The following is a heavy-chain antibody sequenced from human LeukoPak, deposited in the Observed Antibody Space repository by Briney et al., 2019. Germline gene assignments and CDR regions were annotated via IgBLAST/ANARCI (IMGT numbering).Heavy chain of an antibody. J-gene: IGHJ5*02. CDR2: INHSGST. V-gene: IGHV4-38-2*02. Sequence: SETLSLTCTVSGYSISSGYYWGWIRQPPGKGLEWIGEINHSGSTNYNPSLKSRVTISVDTSKNQFSLKLSSVTAADTAVYYCARAIAAAVSWFDPWGQGTLVTVSS. CDR3: ARAIAAAVSWFDP. CDR1: GYSISSGYY. D-gene: IGHD6-13*01.